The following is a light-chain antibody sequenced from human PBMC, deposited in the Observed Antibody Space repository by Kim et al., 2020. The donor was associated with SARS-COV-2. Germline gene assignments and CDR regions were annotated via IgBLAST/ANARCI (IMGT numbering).Light chain of an antibody. CDR3: QAWDRSTV. CDR2: QDT. J-gene: IGLJ2*01. V-gene: IGLV3-1*01. Sequence: VSWAPGQTCSTPCSVYKLGEKYASLYQQKPGPSPVLVIYQDTQGPSGISERFSCSNSGNTAILTISGTQAMDEADYYRQAWDRSTVFGGGTQLTVL. CDR1: KLGEKY.